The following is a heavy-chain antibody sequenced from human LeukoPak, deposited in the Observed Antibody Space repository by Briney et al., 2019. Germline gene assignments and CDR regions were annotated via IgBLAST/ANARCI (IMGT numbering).Heavy chain of an antibody. CDR1: GGTFSSYA. CDR2: INPNSGGT. V-gene: IGHV1-2*02. CDR3: ARGETGDVWYFDL. D-gene: IGHD7-27*01. J-gene: IGHJ2*01. Sequence: ASVKVSCKASGGTFSSYAISWVRQAPGQGLEWMGWINPNSGGTNYAQKFQGRVTMTRDTSISTAYMELSRLRSDDTAVYYCARGETGDVWYFDLWGRGTLVTVSS.